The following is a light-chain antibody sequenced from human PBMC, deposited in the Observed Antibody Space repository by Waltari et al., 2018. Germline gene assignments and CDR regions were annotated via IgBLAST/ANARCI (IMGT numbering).Light chain of an antibody. J-gene: IGLJ2*01. V-gene: IGLV2-8*01. CDR2: EVT. CDR1: SSDIGNYNY. Sequence: QSALTQPPSASGSPGQSVTISCSGSSSDIGNYNYVSWYQHYPGRAPKLLIYEVTERPSGVPHRFSGSKSGNTASLTISGLQAEDEAHYFCCSYSHADTLIFGGGTKLTVL. CDR3: CSYSHADTLI.